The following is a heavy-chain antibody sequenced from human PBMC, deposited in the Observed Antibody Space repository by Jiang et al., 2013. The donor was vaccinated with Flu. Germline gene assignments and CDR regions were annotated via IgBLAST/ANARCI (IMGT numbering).Heavy chain of an antibody. D-gene: IGHD3-22*01. CDR2: ISYDGSNK. Sequence: GVVQPGRSLRLSCAASGFTFSSYAMHWVRQAPGKGLEWVAVISYDGSNKYYADSVKGRFTISRDNSKNTLYLQMNSLRAEDTAVYYCARDPSDSSGYNYVSVDYWGQGTLVTVSS. V-gene: IGHV3-30-3*01. CDR1: GFTFSSYA. J-gene: IGHJ4*02. CDR3: ARDPSDSSGYNYVSVDY.